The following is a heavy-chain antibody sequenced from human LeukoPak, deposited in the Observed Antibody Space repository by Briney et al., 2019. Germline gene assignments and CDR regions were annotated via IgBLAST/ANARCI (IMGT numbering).Heavy chain of an antibody. CDR3: AKDHYWSIDY. V-gene: IGHV3-74*01. CDR1: GFIFSTYW. Sequence: GGSLRLSCGASGFIFSTYWMSWVRHAPGQGLVWVSRIKGDGISTNYADSVKGRFTISRDIAKNTLYLQMNSLRAEDTGVYYCAKDHYWSIDYWGRGTLVTVSS. CDR2: IKGDGIST. J-gene: IGHJ4*02. D-gene: IGHD3-3*01.